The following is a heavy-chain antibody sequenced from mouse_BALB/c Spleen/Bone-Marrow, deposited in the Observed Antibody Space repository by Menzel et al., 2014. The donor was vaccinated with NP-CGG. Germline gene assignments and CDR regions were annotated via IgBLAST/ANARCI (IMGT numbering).Heavy chain of an antibody. Sequence: EVKLVESGAELVKPGASVKLSCTASGFNIKDTYIHLVKQRPEQGLEWIGRIDPANGNTKYDPKFQGKATITADTSSNTAYLQLSSLTSEDTAVYYCARRLRSAMDYWGQGTSVTVSS. J-gene: IGHJ4*01. CDR1: GFNIKDTY. D-gene: IGHD1-1*01. V-gene: IGHV14-3*02. CDR3: ARRLRSAMDY. CDR2: IDPANGNT.